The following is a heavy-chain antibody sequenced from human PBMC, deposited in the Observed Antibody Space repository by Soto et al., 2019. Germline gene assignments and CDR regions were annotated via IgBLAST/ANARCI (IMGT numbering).Heavy chain of an antibody. CDR3: AKGRGGSYSGYFDY. J-gene: IGHJ4*02. CDR1: GFTFSSYA. D-gene: IGHD1-26*01. V-gene: IGHV3-23*01. Sequence: GSLRLSCAASGFTFSSYAMSWVRQAPGKGLEWVSAISGSGGSTYYADSVKGRFTISRDNSKNTLHLQMNSLRAEDTAVYYCAKGRGGSYSGYFDYWGQGTLVTVSS. CDR2: ISGSGGST.